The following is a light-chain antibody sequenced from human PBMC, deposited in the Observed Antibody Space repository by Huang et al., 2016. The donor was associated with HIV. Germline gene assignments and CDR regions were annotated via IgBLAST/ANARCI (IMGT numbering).Light chain of an antibody. J-gene: IGKJ2*03. Sequence: DVVMTQTPLSLSVTPGQPASISCKSGQSLLHSDGKTYLYWFFQKPGQSPQLLIYQVSSRFSGVSERFSGGGSGTDFTLKISRVEAEDVGTYYCLQGIFFPYSFGPGTKLELK. CDR3: LQGIFFPYS. CDR1: QSLLHSDGKTY. CDR2: QVS. V-gene: IGKV2-29*02.